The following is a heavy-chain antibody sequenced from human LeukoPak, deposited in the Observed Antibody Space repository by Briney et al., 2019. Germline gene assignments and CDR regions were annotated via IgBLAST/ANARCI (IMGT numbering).Heavy chain of an antibody. CDR2: TSHDGTSN. V-gene: IGHV3-7*03. Sequence: GGSLRLSCAASQFTFSNYWMSWVRQAPGKGLERVAHTSHDGTSNYYADSVKGRFTISRDNAKNSLYLQMNSLRAEDTALYHCARAPRNRYCSSTSCHYYYYGMDVWGQGTTVTVSS. D-gene: IGHD2-2*01. J-gene: IGHJ6*02. CDR3: ARAPRNRYCSSTSCHYYYYGMDV. CDR1: QFTFSNYW.